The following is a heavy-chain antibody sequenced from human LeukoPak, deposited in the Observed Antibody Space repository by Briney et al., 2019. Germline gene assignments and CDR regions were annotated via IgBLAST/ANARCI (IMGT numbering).Heavy chain of an antibody. J-gene: IGHJ3*02. CDR1: GFTFSDYA. Sequence: GGSLRLSCAASGFTFSDYAMSWVRQAPGKGLEWVSTISGSGSSTYYADFVKGRFTISRDNSKNTLFLQMNSLRAEDTAVYYCAKGIIGAFDIWGQGTMVTVSS. CDR3: AKGIIGAFDI. CDR2: ISGSGSST. D-gene: IGHD2/OR15-2a*01. V-gene: IGHV3-23*01.